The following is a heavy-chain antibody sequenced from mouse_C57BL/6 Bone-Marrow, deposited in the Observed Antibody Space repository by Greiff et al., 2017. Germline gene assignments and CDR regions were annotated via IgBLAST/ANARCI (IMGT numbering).Heavy chain of an antibody. J-gene: IGHJ4*01. CDR1: GYSITSCYY. Sequence: DVKLVESGPGLVKPSQSLSLSCSVTGYSITSCYYWYWIRQFPGYLLEWMGYISYDGSNNYNPSLKNRITITRDTSNNQFFLKLKSVTTEDTDTYYCARLRTTMGDYWGQGTSVTVSS. V-gene: IGHV3-6*01. CDR3: ARLRTTMGDY. D-gene: IGHD2-14*01. CDR2: ISYDGSN.